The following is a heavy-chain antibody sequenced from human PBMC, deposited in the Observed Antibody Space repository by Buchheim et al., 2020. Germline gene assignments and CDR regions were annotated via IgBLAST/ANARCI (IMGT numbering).Heavy chain of an antibody. D-gene: IGHD2-2*01. Sequence: QVHLVQSGAEVKKPGSSVKVSCKASGGTFSNYAISWVRQAPGQGLEWMGGIIPIFGTTNYAQKFQGRVTITADESTSTVYMEWSSLRSEDTAVYYCARVVGYCSSTSCPGYFDLWGRGTL. CDR2: IIPIFGTT. CDR3: ARVVGYCSSTSCPGYFDL. V-gene: IGHV1-69*01. J-gene: IGHJ2*01. CDR1: GGTFSNYA.